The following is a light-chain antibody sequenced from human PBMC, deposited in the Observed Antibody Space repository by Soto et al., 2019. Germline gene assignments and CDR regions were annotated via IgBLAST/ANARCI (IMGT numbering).Light chain of an antibody. CDR2: DAS. Sequence: DIQMTQSPSTLSASLGDRVTITCRASQTVNAWLAWYQHKPGKAPKPLIYDASSLESGVPARFSGSGSGTEFILTISSLQSDDVGTYYCQQYNTHSGTFGPGTKVE. CDR1: QTVNAW. V-gene: IGKV1-5*01. CDR3: QQYNTHSGT. J-gene: IGKJ1*01.